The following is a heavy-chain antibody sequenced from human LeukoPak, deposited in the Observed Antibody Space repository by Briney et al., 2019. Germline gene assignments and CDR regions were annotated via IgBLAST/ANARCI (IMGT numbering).Heavy chain of an antibody. D-gene: IGHD6-19*01. CDR2: ISGSGGST. CDR1: GFTFSSYG. J-gene: IGHJ4*02. V-gene: IGHV3-23*01. CDR3: ARDDTSGGWYEIGN. Sequence: PGGSLRLSCAASGFTFSSYGMSWVRQAPGKGLEWVSAISGSGGSTYYADSVKGRFTISRDNAKNSLYLQLNSLRAEDTAVYYCARDDTSGGWYEIGNWGQGTLVTVFS.